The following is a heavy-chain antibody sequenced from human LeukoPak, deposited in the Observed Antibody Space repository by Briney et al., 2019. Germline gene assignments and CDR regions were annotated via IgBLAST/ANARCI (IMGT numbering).Heavy chain of an antibody. V-gene: IGHV3-53*01. J-gene: IGHJ4*02. CDR1: GLTVSSNY. D-gene: IGHD3-3*01. CDR3: ARDSWSGCLDY. Sequence: GGSLRLSCAASGLTVSSNYMSWVRQAPGKGLEWVSVLYSGGSTYYADSVKGRFTISRDNSKNSLYLQMNSLRAEDTAVYYCARDSWSGCLDYWGQGTLVTVSS. CDR2: LYSGGST.